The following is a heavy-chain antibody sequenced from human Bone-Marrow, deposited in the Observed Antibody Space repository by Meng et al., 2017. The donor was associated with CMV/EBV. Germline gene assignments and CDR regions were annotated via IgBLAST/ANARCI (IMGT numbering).Heavy chain of an antibody. CDR3: ASHERPRYCSSTSCYFNYYYGMNV. CDR1: GFTSDAYA. CDR2: ISWVGGST. J-gene: IGHJ6*02. D-gene: IGHD2-2*01. Sequence: GGSRRLSCAASGFTSDAYAMHWVRQAPGKGLEWVSLISWVGGSTYYADSVKGRFTISRDNSKNSLYLQMNSLRAEDTALYYCASHERPRYCSSTSCYFNYYYGMNVRGQGTTVTVAS. V-gene: IGHV3-43D*03.